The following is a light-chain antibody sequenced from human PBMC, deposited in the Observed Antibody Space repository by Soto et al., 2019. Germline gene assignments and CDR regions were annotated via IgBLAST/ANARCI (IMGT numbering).Light chain of an antibody. CDR2: WAS. J-gene: IGKJ3*01. CDR3: QQYYTTPFT. V-gene: IGKV4-1*01. CDR1: QSVLSSSNNENY. Sequence: DIVMTQSPDSLAVSLGERATINCKSSQSVLSSSNNENYLAWYQQKPRQPPKLLIYWASTRDSGVPDRFSGSGSGTHCSLTISSLQAEDVAVYYCQQYYTTPFTFGPGTKVDIK.